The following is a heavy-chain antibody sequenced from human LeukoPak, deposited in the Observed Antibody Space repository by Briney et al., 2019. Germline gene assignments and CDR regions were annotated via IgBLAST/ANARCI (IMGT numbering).Heavy chain of an antibody. CDR2: ISYDGSNK. J-gene: IGHJ4*02. V-gene: IGHV3-30*18. CDR1: GFTFSSYG. Sequence: GGSLRLSCAASGFTFSSYGMHRVRQAPGKGLEWVAVISYDGSNKYHADSVKGRFTISRDNSKNTLYLQMNSLRAEDTAVYYCAKDGGLLTTRYYFDYWGQGTLVTVSS. CDR3: AKDGGLLTTRYYFDY. D-gene: IGHD4-11*01.